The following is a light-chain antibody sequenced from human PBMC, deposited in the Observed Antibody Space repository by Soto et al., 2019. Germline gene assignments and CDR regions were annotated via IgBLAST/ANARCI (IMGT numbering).Light chain of an antibody. J-gene: IGLJ1*01. V-gene: IGLV2-14*03. CDR3: SSYTSTRTYF. Sequence: QSVLTQPASVSGSPGQSITISCTGTSSDVGGYNYVSWYQQHPGKAPKLMIYDVSNRPSGVSNRFSGFKSGNTASLTISGLHAEDEADYYRSSYTSTRTYFFGTWSKVT. CDR2: DVS. CDR1: SSDVGGYNY.